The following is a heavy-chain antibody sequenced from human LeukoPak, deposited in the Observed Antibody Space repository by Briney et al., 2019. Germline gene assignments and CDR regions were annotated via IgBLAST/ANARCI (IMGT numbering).Heavy chain of an antibody. CDR2: ISGSNGNT. Sequence: ASVKVSCKASGYTFTSYGISWVRQAPGQGLEWMGWISGSNGNTNYAQKLQGRVTMTTDTSTSTAYMELRSLRSDDTAVYYCAREGWGYCSGGSCYSWFDPWGQGTLVTVSS. D-gene: IGHD2-15*01. V-gene: IGHV1-18*01. J-gene: IGHJ5*02. CDR3: AREGWGYCSGGSCYSWFDP. CDR1: GYTFTSYG.